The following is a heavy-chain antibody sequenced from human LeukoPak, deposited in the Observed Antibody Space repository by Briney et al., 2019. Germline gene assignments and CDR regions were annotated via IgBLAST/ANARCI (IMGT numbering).Heavy chain of an antibody. Sequence: GGSLRLSCVASGFIFTNYAMTWVRQAPGKGLEWVSSVSISGGSTDYADSVKGHFTISRDNSKNTLYLQISSLRVEDTAVYYCAKFGFGESYFYHYMDVWGKGTTVTVSS. V-gene: IGHV3-23*01. J-gene: IGHJ6*03. D-gene: IGHD3-10*01. CDR3: AKFGFGESYFYHYMDV. CDR2: VSISGGST. CDR1: GFIFTNYA.